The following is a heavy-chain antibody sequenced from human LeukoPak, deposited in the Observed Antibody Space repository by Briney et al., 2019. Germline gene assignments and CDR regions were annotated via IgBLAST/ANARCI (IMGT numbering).Heavy chain of an antibody. J-gene: IGHJ4*02. CDR2: ISSSRSYI. Sequence: ESGGSLRLSCAASGFTFSSYSMNWVRQAPGKGLEWVSFISSSRSYIYYADSVKGRFTISRDNAKNSLYLQMNSLRAEDTAVYYCARFIAAPYYFDYWGRGTLVTVSS. V-gene: IGHV3-21*01. CDR3: ARFIAAPYYFDY. CDR1: GFTFSSYS. D-gene: IGHD6-13*01.